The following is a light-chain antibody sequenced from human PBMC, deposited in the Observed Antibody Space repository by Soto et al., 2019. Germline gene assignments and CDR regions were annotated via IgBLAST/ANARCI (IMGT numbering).Light chain of an antibody. Sequence: DIQMTQSPSTLSASVGDRVTITCRASPSISSWLAWYQQKPGKAPKLLIYKASSLESGVPSRFSGSGSGTEFTLTSSSLQPDDFATYYCQQYNSYPITFGQGTRLEIK. CDR1: PSISSW. J-gene: IGKJ5*01. V-gene: IGKV1-5*03. CDR2: KAS. CDR3: QQYNSYPIT.